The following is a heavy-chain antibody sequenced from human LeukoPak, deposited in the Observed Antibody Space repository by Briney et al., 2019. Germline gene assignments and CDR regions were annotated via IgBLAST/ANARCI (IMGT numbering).Heavy chain of an antibody. V-gene: IGHV3-30*02. CDR3: AKSGTTVTTGLDY. CDR1: GFTFSSYG. J-gene: IGHJ4*02. CDR2: IRYDGSNK. Sequence: GGSLRLSCAASGFTFSSYGMHWVRQVPGKGLEWVAFIRYDGSNKYYADSVKGRFTISRDSSKNTLYLQMNSLRAEDTAVYYCAKSGTTVTTGLDYWGQGTLVTVSS. D-gene: IGHD4-17*01.